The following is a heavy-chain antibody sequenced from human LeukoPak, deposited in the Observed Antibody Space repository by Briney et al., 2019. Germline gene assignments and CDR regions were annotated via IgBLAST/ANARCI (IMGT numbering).Heavy chain of an antibody. CDR2: IYYSGNT. Sequence: SETLSLTCTVSGVSISSSNSYWGWIRQPPGKGLEWIGSIYYSGNTYYNASLKSQVSISIDTSKNQFSLRLTSVTAADTAVYYCARGSYSGRYFDYWGQGTLVTVSS. V-gene: IGHV4-39*01. D-gene: IGHD1-26*01. J-gene: IGHJ4*02. CDR3: ARGSYSGRYFDY. CDR1: GVSISSSNSY.